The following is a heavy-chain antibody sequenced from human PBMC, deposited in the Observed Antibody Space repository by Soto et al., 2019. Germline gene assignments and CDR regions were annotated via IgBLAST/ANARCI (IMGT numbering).Heavy chain of an antibody. D-gene: IGHD2-8*02. Sequence: SETLSLTCTVSGASITGSSYLSLIRPPAGKGLEWIGRFSLSGTTNYNPSLRSRVTMSADVSKNQFSLRLTSVTAADTALYYCARGMTPPGAPAWYYFDSWGQGTLVTVSS. CDR2: FSLSGTT. CDR1: GASITGSSY. CDR3: ARGMTPPGAPAWYYFDS. V-gene: IGHV4-4*07. J-gene: IGHJ4*02.